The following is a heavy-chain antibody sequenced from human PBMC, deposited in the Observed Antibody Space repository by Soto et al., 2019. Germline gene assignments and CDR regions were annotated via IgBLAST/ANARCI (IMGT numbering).Heavy chain of an antibody. CDR3: ARQRDYYDTSGDSYFDY. V-gene: IGHV4-39*01. CDR2: IHYSGST. J-gene: IGHJ4*02. CDR1: GVSISGTNYF. Sequence: SETLSLTCTVSGVSISGTNYFWGWIRQPPGKGLEWIGSIHYSGSTYYKQYLKSRITVSVNTSKNQFSLKLTSVTAADTAVYYCARQRDYYDTSGDSYFDYWGQG. D-gene: IGHD3-22*01.